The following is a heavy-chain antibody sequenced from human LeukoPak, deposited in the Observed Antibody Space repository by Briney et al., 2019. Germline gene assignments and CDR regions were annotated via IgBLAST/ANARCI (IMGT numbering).Heavy chain of an antibody. Sequence: PGGSLRLSCAASGFTFSAYGVTWVRQAPGKGLGWVSSMGVSGDNVHYADSVKGRFAISRDNSKNTLYLQMNSLRAEDAAVYYCAKDPNGDYVGAFDTWGQGTMVIVSS. V-gene: IGHV3-23*01. CDR3: AKDPNGDYVGAFDT. CDR1: GFTFSAYG. J-gene: IGHJ3*02. CDR2: MGVSGDNV. D-gene: IGHD4-17*01.